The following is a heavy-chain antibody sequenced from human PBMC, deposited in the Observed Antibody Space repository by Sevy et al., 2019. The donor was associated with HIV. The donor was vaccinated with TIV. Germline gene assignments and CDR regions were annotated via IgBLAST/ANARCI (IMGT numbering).Heavy chain of an antibody. V-gene: IGHV3-48*03. Sequence: SLRLSYEASGFTFSSYEMNWVRQAPGKGLEWVSYISSSGTTIKYADSVKGRFTISRDNAKNSLYMQMNSLRAEDTAVYYCARVDANYDNGFDPWGQGTLVTVSS. CDR2: ISSSGTTI. CDR1: GFTFSSYE. J-gene: IGHJ5*02. CDR3: ARVDANYDNGFDP. D-gene: IGHD3-22*01.